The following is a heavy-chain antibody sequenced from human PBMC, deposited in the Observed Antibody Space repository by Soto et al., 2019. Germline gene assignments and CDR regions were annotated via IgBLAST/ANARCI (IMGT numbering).Heavy chain of an antibody. CDR3: ARDLHTVAGMNNYYYGMDV. J-gene: IGHJ6*02. CDR1: GGSISYNSYD. D-gene: IGHD6-19*01. V-gene: IGHV4-39*02. Sequence: SETLSLTCSVSGGSISYNSYDWGWIRQPPGKGLEWIGGIFYTGTTYYSPSLKDRVTMSMDTSKNSFSVNLTSVTPEDTAVYYCARDLHTVAGMNNYYYGMDVWGQGTTVTVSS. CDR2: IFYTGTT.